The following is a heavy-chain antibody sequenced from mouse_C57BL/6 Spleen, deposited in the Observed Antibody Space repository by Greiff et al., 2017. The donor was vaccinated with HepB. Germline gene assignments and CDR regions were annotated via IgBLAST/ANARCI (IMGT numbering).Heavy chain of an antibody. J-gene: IGHJ3*01. CDR1: GYTFTSYW. V-gene: IGHV1-55*01. CDR3: TGHYYGSIWCAC. D-gene: IGHD1-1*01. CDR2: IYPGRGST. Sequence: VQLQQSGAELVKPGASVKMSCKASGYTFTSYWITWVKQRPGQGLEWIGDIYPGRGSTNYNEKFKSKATLTVDTSTSTAYMQLSSLTSEDSAVYSCTGHYYGSIWCACWGQGTLVPVSA.